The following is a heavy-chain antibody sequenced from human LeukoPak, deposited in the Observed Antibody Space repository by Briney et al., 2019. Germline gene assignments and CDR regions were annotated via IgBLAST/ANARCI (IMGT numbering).Heavy chain of an antibody. CDR1: GYTFTSYG. D-gene: IGHD3-10*01. J-gene: IGHJ4*02. CDR2: ISAYNGNT. V-gene: IGHV1-18*01. CDR3: ARDSGRYGSGSSAVY. Sequence: VASVKVSCKSSGYTFTSYGISWVRQAPRQGLEWMGWISAYNGNTNYAQKLQGRVTMTTDTSTSTAYMEPRSLRSDDTAVYYCARDSGRYGSGSSAVYWGQGALVTVSS.